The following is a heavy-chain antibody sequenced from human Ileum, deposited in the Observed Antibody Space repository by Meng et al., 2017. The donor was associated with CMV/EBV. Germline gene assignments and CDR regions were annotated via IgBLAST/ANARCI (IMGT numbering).Heavy chain of an antibody. V-gene: IGHV1-2*06. CDR2: INANNGKT. J-gene: IGHJ4*02. D-gene: IGHD2-21*02. CDR3: ARDLVVVTAPGDS. CDR1: GYTFTDNF. Sequence: KDSGYTFTDNFIHWVRRAPGQGLQWMGHINANNGKTRFAQKFQGRVTMTRDTSINTVYMELNNLRSDDTAVYYCARDLVVVTAPGDSWGQGTLVTVSS.